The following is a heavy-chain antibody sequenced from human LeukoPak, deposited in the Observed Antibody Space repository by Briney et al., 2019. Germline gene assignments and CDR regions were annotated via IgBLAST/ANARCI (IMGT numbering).Heavy chain of an antibody. D-gene: IGHD3-22*01. CDR3: AKDMGDSSGYYWGDAFDI. J-gene: IGHJ3*02. Sequence: PGGSLRLSCAASGFTFDDYTMHWVRHAPGKGLEWVSLISWDGGSTYYADSVKGRFTISRDNSKNSLYLQMNSLRTEDTALYYCAKDMGDSSGYYWGDAFDIWGQGTMVTVSS. V-gene: IGHV3-43*01. CDR1: GFTFDDYT. CDR2: ISWDGGST.